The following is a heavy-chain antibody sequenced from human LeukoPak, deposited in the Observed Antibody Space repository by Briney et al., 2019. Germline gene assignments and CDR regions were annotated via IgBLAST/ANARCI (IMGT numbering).Heavy chain of an antibody. J-gene: IGHJ4*02. Sequence: GGSLRLPCAASGFTFSSYSMSWVRQAPGKGLEWVSSISSTSSHIYYADSLKGRLTISRDNANNSLYLQMNSLRADDTAVYYCARGGGYRDTYIGYWGQGTLVTVSS. CDR2: ISSTSSHI. CDR1: GFTFSSYS. V-gene: IGHV3-21*01. D-gene: IGHD3-16*02. CDR3: ARGGGYRDTYIGY.